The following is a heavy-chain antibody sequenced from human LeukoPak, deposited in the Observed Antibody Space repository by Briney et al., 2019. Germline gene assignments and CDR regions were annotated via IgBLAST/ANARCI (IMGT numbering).Heavy chain of an antibody. CDR2: INHSGST. CDR3: ARGLGVATTDRRNGSYFDY. J-gene: IGHJ4*02. Sequence: MPSETLSLTCAVYGGSFSAYYWSWIRQPPGKGLEWIGEINHSGSTNYNPSLKSRVTISVDTSKNQFSLKLTSVTAADTAVYYCARGLGVATTDRRNGSYFDYWGQGTLVTVSS. D-gene: IGHD5-12*01. V-gene: IGHV4-34*01. CDR1: GGSFSAYY.